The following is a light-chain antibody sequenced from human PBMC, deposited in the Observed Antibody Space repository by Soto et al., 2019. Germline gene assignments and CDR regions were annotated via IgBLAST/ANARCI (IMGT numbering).Light chain of an antibody. CDR2: GAS. V-gene: IGKV3-20*01. CDR1: QSVSSSY. CDR3: QQFTSYPLT. J-gene: IGKJ4*01. Sequence: EIVLTQSPGILSLSPGERATLSCRASQSVSSSYLAWYQQKPGQAPRLLIYGASSRATGIPDRFSGSGSGTDFTLTISRLEPEDFAVYYCQQFTSYPLTFGGGTKVDIK.